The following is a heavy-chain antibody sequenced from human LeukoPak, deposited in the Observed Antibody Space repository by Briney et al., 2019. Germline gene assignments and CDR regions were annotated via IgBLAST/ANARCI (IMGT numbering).Heavy chain of an antibody. J-gene: IGHJ4*02. CDR1: GGSISSYY. D-gene: IGHD6-19*01. Sequence: SETLSLTCTVSGGSISSYYWSWIRQPSGKGLEWIGYIYYSGSTNYNPSLKSRVTISVDTSKNQFSLKLSSVTAADTAVYYCARHHRSGWFDYWGQGTLVTVSS. V-gene: IGHV4-59*08. CDR3: ARHHRSGWFDY. CDR2: IYYSGST.